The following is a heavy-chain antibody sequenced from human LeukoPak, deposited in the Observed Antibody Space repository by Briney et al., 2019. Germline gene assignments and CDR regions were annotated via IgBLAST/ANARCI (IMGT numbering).Heavy chain of an antibody. CDR3: AKGGGGRLIYYYYMDV. CDR1: GFTFSDYY. CDR2: ISSSGSTI. D-gene: IGHD3-16*01. Sequence: GGSLRLSCAASGFTFSDYYMSWIRQAPGKGLEWVSYISSSGSTIYYADSVKGRFTISRDNAKNSLYLQMNSLRAEDMALYYCAKGGGGRLIYYYYMDVWGKGTTVTVSS. V-gene: IGHV3-11*01. J-gene: IGHJ6*03.